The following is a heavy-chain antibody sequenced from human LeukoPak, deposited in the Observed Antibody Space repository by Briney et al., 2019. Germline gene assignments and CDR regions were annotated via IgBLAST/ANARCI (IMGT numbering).Heavy chain of an antibody. V-gene: IGHV3-30*18. J-gene: IGHJ4*02. CDR1: GFTFSSYG. CDR2: ISYDGSNK. CDR3: AKDSYYYGSGSYDV. D-gene: IGHD3-10*01. Sequence: GRSLRLSCAASGFTFSSYGMHWVRQAPGKGLEWVAVISYDGSNKYYADSVKGRFTISRDNSKNTLYLQMNSPRAEDTAVYYCAKDSYYYGSGSYDVWGQGTLVTVSS.